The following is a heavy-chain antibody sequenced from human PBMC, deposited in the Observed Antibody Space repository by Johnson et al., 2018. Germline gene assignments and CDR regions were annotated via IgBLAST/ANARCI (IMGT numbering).Heavy chain of an antibody. CDR2: ISTSSSYI. Sequence: VQLVESGGGLVKPGGSXRLTCAASGFIFGTYSMNWVRQAPGKGLEWVSSISTSSSYINYADSVKGRFTISRDNAKNSLYLQMNSLRAEDTAVYYCARDLTTVTTNSEYFQPWGQGTLVTVSS. CDR1: GFIFGTYS. J-gene: IGHJ1*01. V-gene: IGHV3-21*01. D-gene: IGHD4-17*01. CDR3: ARDLTTVTTNSEYFQP.